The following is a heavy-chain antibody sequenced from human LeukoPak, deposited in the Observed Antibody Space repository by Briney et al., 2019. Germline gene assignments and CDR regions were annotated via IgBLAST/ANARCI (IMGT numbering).Heavy chain of an antibody. CDR1: GFTFTSHS. CDR2: ISSASTYI. V-gene: IGHV3-21*04. D-gene: IGHD6-13*01. J-gene: IGHJ4*02. CDR3: ARGLSSSAWYDFDY. Sequence: GGSLRLSCAASGFTFTSHSMSWVRQAPGKGLEWVSSISSASTYIYSADSVKRRFTISRDNAKNSLYLQMNSLRAEDTAVYYCARGLSSSAWYDFDYWGQGALVTVSS.